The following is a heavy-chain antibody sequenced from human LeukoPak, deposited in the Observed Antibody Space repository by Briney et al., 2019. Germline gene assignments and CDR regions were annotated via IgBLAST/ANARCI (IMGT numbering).Heavy chain of an antibody. J-gene: IGHJ6*04. V-gene: IGHV3-48*03. CDR1: GFTFSSYE. CDR3: AELGITMIGGV. Sequence: GRSLRLSCAASGFTFSSYEMNWVRQAPGNGLEWVSYISSSGSTIYYADSVKGRFTIPRDNAKNSLYLQMNSLRAEDTAVYYCAELGITMIGGVWGKGTTVTISS. D-gene: IGHD3-10*02. CDR2: ISSSGSTI.